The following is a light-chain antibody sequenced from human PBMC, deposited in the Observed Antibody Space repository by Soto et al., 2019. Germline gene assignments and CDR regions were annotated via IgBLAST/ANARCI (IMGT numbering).Light chain of an antibody. V-gene: IGKV1-5*01. CDR1: QSISIW. J-gene: IGKJ5*01. CDR3: QHRSIWPVS. CDR2: DAS. Sequence: GDRVTITCRASQSISIWLAWYQQKPGKAPKLLIYDASSLESGVPSRFSGSGSGTDFTLTISSLEPEDFSVYYCQHRSIWPVSFGQGTRLEI.